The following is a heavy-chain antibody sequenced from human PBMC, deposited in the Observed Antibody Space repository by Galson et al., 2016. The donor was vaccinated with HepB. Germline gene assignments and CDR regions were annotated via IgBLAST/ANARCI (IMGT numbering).Heavy chain of an antibody. CDR2: ISSDGSNE. Sequence: CAASGIIFSHTGIQWVRQAPGKGLDWVAAISSDGSNEYYADSVKGRFVISRDSSKNSVYLEMNSLTSEDTATYFCAYDSSGFYPRDALDVWGQGTMVIVSS. V-gene: IGHV3-30*03. CDR3: AYDSSGFYPRDALDV. CDR1: GIIFSHTG. J-gene: IGHJ3*01. D-gene: IGHD3-22*01.